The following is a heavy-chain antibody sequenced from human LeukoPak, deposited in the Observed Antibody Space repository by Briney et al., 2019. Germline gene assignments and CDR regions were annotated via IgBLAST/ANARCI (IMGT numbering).Heavy chain of an antibody. Sequence: SETLSLTCTVSGGSISSFSYYWGWVRQPPGLGLEWIGGISYSGSTYYNPSLKSRTTISVDTSKNQFSLRLNSMAAADTAVYYCARRYYGSLSYPAYFDSWGQGTLVTVSS. J-gene: IGHJ4*02. V-gene: IGHV4-39*01. CDR1: GGSISSFSYY. CDR3: ARRYYGSLSYPAYFDS. CDR2: ISYSGST. D-gene: IGHD3-10*01.